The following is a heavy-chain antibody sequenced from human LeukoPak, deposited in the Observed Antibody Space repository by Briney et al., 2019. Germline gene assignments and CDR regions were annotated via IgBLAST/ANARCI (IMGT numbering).Heavy chain of an antibody. J-gene: IGHJ3*02. CDR2: IYSGGST. D-gene: IGHD6-13*01. CDR1: GFTVSSNY. CDR3: AREGGIAAAGTNAFDI. V-gene: IGHV3-53*01. Sequence: GGSLRLSCAASGFTVSSNYMSWVRQAPGKGLEWVSVIYSGGSTYYADSVKGRFTISRDNSKNTLYLQMNSLRAEDTAVYYCAREGGIAAAGTNAFDIWGQGTMVTVSS.